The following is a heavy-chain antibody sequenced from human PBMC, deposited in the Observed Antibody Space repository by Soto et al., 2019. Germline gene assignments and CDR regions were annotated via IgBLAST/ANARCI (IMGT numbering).Heavy chain of an antibody. CDR2: IYYSGST. CDR1: GGSISSYY. Sequence: PSETLSLTCTVSGGSISSYYWSWIRQPPGKGLEWIGYIYYSGSTNYNPSLKSRVTISVDTSKNQFSLKLSSVTAADTAVYYCARLYNWNYAXFDYWAQRTLVTVSS. V-gene: IGHV4-59*01. J-gene: IGHJ4*02. CDR3: ARLYNWNYAXFDY. D-gene: IGHD1-7*01.